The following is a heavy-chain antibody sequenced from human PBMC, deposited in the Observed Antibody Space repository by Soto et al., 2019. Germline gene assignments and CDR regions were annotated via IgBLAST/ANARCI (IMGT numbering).Heavy chain of an antibody. CDR1: GFTFSRYS. Sequence: EVQLVEAGGGLVKPGGSLRLSCAASGFTFSRYSMNWVRQAPGKGLEWVSSISSSSSYIYYADSVKGRFTISRDNAKNSLYLQMNSLRAADTAVYYCARDKKGGFDPWGQGTLVTVSS. V-gene: IGHV3-21*01. D-gene: IGHD1-26*01. J-gene: IGHJ5*02. CDR2: ISSSSSYI. CDR3: ARDKKGGFDP.